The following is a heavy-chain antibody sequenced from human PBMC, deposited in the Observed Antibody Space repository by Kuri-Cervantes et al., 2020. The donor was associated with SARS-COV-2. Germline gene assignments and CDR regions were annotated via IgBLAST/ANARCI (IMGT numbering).Heavy chain of an antibody. D-gene: IGHD3-10*01. Sequence: SETLSLTCAVYGGSFSGYYWSWIRQPPGKGLEWIGEINHSGSTNYNPSLKSRVTISVDTSKNQFSLKLSSVTAAGTAVYYCARGRVLLWSGELYFDYWGQGTLVTVSS. J-gene: IGHJ4*02. CDR2: INHSGST. V-gene: IGHV4-34*01. CDR3: ARGRVLLWSGELYFDY. CDR1: GGSFSGYY.